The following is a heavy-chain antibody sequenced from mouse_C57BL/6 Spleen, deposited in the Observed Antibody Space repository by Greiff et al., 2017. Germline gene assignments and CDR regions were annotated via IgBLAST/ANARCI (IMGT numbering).Heavy chain of an antibody. CDR1: GYAFSSSW. D-gene: IGHD3-2*02. CDR3: ARCPAQAYYFDH. V-gene: IGHV1-82*01. J-gene: IGHJ2*01. Sequence: QVQLKQSGPELVKPGASVKISCKASGYAFSSSWMNWVKQRPGKGLEWIGRIYPGDGDTNYNGKFKGKATLTADKSSSTAYMQLSSLTSEDSAVYFCARCPAQAYYFDHWGQGTTLTVSS. CDR2: IYPGDGDT.